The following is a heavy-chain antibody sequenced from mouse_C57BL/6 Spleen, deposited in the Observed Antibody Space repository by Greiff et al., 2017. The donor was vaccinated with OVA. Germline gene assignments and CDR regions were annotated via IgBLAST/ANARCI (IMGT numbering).Heavy chain of an antibody. Sequence: VQLQESGAELVRPGASVKLSCKASGYTFPDYYINWVKQRPGQGLEWIARIYPGSGNTYYNEKFKGKATLTAEKSSSTAYMQLSSLTSEDSAVYFCARGGSSYLAWFAYWGQGTLVTVSA. CDR3: ARGGSSYLAWFAY. J-gene: IGHJ3*01. CDR1: GYTFPDYY. D-gene: IGHD1-1*01. V-gene: IGHV1-76*01. CDR2: IYPGSGNT.